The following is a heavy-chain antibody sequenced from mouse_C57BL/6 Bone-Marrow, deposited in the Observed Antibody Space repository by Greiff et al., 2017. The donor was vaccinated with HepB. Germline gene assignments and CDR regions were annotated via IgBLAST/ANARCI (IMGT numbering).Heavy chain of an antibody. CDR3: ARHTTGAY. Sequence: EVQLQESGGGLVKPGGSLKLSCAASGFTFSDYGMHWVRQAPEKGLEWVAYISSGSSTIYYADTVKGRFTISRDNAKNTLFLQMTSLRSEDTAMYYCARHTTGAYWGQGTLVTVSA. CDR2: ISSGSSTI. D-gene: IGHD2-12*01. V-gene: IGHV5-17*01. CDR1: GFTFSDYG. J-gene: IGHJ3*01.